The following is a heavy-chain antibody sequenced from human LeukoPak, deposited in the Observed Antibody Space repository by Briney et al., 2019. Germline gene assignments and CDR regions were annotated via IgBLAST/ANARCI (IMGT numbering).Heavy chain of an antibody. D-gene: IGHD6-19*01. CDR2: TSYNGNT. CDR3: ARHSGSGWQALGY. V-gene: IGHV1-18*04. Sequence: ASGKVSCKASGYTFSNYGISWVRQAPGLGLEWMGWTSYNGNTNYAQKFQDRVTMTTDTSTTTAYMELRSLESDDTAVYYCARHSGSGWQALGYWGQGTLVTVSS. J-gene: IGHJ4*02. CDR1: GYTFSNYG.